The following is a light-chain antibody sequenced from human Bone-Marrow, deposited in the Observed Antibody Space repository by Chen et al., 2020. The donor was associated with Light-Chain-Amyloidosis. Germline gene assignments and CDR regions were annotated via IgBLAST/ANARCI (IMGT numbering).Light chain of an antibody. J-gene: IGLJ3*02. V-gene: IGLV6-57*01. CDR2: EDD. CDR3: QSYQGSSQGV. Sequence: NFMLTQPHSLSESPGKTVILSCTRSSGSIATNYVQWYQQRPGSSPTPVIYEDDQRPSGVPDRFSGSIDRSSNSASLTISGLKTEDEADYYCQSYQGSSQGVFGGGTKLTVL. CDR1: SGSIATNY.